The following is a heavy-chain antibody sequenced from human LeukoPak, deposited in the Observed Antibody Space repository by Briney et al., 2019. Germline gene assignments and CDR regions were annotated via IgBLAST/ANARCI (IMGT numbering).Heavy chain of an antibody. V-gene: IGHV4-59*01. CDR3: ARFIAVAGTFYYGMDV. CDR1: GGSISSYY. D-gene: IGHD6-19*01. CDR2: IYYSGST. J-gene: IGHJ6*02. Sequence: SETLSLTCTVSGGSISSYYWSWIRQPPGKGLEWIGYIYYSGSTNYNPSLKSRVTISVDTSKNQFSLKLSSVTAADTAVYYCARFIAVAGTFYYGMDVWGLGTTVTVSS.